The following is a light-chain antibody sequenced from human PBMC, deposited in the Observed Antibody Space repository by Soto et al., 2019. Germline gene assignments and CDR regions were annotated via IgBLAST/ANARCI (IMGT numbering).Light chain of an antibody. CDR2: VND. CDR3: AAWDVSLNGRV. J-gene: IGLJ3*02. V-gene: IGLV1-44*01. Sequence: QPVLTQPPSASGTPGQRVTISCSGSISNIGSKSVNWYQQLPRTSPKLLIFVNDQRPSGGPDRFSASKSGTSASLAISGLQSEDEADYYCAAWDVSLNGRVFGGGTKLTVL. CDR1: ISNIGSKS.